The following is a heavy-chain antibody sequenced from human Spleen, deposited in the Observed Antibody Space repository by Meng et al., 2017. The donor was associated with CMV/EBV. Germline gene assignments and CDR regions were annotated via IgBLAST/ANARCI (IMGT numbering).Heavy chain of an antibody. CDR1: GGTFSSYA. Sequence: SVKVSCKASGGTFSSYAISWVRQAPGQGLEWMGGIIPIFGTANYAQKFQGRVTITTDESTSTAYMELSSLRSEDTAVYYCARGGTRYSYGYDHDYWGQGTLVTVSS. CDR2: IIPIFGTA. J-gene: IGHJ4*02. V-gene: IGHV1-69*05. D-gene: IGHD5-18*01. CDR3: ARGGTRYSYGYDHDY.